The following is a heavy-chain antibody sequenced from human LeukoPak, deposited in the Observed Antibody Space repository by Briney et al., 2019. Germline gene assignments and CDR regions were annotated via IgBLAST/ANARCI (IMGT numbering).Heavy chain of an antibody. CDR2: INHSGGT. Sequence: SETPSLTCAVYGGSFSGYYWSGIRQPPGKGLEWIGEINHSGGTNYNPSLKSRVTISVDTSKNQFSLKLSSVTAADTAVYYCAGAGRDIVVVPAAIGRSGRNNWFDPWGQGTLVTVSS. D-gene: IGHD2-2*02. CDR3: AGAGRDIVVVPAAIGRSGRNNWFDP. CDR1: GGSFSGYY. V-gene: IGHV4-34*01. J-gene: IGHJ5*02.